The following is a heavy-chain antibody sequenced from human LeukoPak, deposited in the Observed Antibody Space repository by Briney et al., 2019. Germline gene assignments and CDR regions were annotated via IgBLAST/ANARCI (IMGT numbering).Heavy chain of an antibody. D-gene: IGHD1-26*01. Sequence: GGSLRLSCAASGFTFSSYSMNWVRQAPGKGLEWVAVISYDGSNEHYIDSVKGRFTISRDDSKNTLYLQMNSLRPEDTAVYYCARDRHGGSFYGYFDYWGQGTLVTVSS. CDR1: GFTFSSYS. CDR2: ISYDGSNE. V-gene: IGHV3-30*03. CDR3: ARDRHGGSFYGYFDY. J-gene: IGHJ4*02.